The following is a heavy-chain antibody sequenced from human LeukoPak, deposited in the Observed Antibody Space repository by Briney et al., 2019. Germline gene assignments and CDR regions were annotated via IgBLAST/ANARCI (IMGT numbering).Heavy chain of an antibody. J-gene: IGHJ4*02. CDR3: AKGSITGTTPDY. Sequence: GGSLRLSCAASGFTFDDYAMHWVRQAPGKGLEWVSGISWNSGSIGYADSVKGRFTISRDNAKNTLYLQMNSLRAEDTAVYYCAKGSITGTTPDYWGQGTLVTVSS. CDR2: ISWNSGSI. D-gene: IGHD1-7*01. CDR1: GFTFDDYA. V-gene: IGHV3-9*01.